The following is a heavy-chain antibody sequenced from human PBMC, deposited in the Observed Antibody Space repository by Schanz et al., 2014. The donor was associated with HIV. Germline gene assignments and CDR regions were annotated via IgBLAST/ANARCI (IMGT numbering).Heavy chain of an antibody. D-gene: IGHD3-3*01. V-gene: IGHV4-61*01. CDR2: IYYSGST. J-gene: IGHJ5*02. CDR1: GGSVTSGSSF. CDR3: ARGPINTILLPAWFDP. Sequence: QVHLQESGPGLVKPSETLSLTCTVSGGSVTSGSSFWNWIRQSPGQGLEWIGYIYYSGSTNYNPSLKSRVTISVATSKNQCSLKLSSVTAADTAVYYCARGPINTILLPAWFDPWGQGTLVTVSS.